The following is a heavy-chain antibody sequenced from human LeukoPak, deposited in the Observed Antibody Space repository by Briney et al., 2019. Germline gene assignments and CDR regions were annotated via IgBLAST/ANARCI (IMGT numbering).Heavy chain of an antibody. CDR1: GGTFSSYA. CDR3: ATAGFNYYDSSGYSFDY. CDR2: IIPIFGTA. V-gene: IGHV1-69*01. J-gene: IGHJ4*02. Sequence: ASVKVSCKASGGTFSSYAISWVRQAPGQGLEWIGGIIPIFGTANYAQKFQGRVTITADESTSTAYMELSSLRSEDTAVYYCATAGFNYYDSSGYSFDYWGQGTLVTVSS. D-gene: IGHD3-22*01.